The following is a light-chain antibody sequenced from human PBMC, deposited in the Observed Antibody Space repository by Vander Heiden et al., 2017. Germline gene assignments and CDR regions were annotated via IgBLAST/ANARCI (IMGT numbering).Light chain of an antibody. CDR1: KIGRKS. CDR2: DDR. V-gene: IGLV3-21*03. CDR3: HVWDSSGDHPGV. J-gene: IGLJ1*01. Sequence: SYALTQPPSLAVAPGKTASRTCGADKIGRKSVHWYQQRPGQAPGVVVYDDRDRPSGIPERFSGSTSGSTATLTISRVEAGDEAEYYCHVWDSSGDHPGVFGPGTKVTVL.